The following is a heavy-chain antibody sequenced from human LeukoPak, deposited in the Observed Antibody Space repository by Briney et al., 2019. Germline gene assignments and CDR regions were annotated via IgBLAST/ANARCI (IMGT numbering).Heavy chain of an antibody. CDR1: GDSISSRSYY. D-gene: IGHD3-22*01. V-gene: IGHV4-39*07. J-gene: IGHJ4*02. CDR3: KGYYDSSGYYYGAVDY. Sequence: SETLSLTCTVSGDSISSRSYYWGWIRQPPGKGLEWIGSIYYSGSTYYNPSLKSRVTISVNTSKNQFSLKLSSVTAADTAVYYCKGYYDSSGYYYGAVDYWGQGTLVTVSS. CDR2: IYYSGST.